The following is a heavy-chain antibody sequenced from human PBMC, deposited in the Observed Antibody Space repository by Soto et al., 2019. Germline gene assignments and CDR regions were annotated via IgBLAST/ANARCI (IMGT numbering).Heavy chain of an antibody. J-gene: IGHJ6*02. CDR3: AAGGIAVPLVRSNVYYYYGMDV. V-gene: IGHV1-46*01. CDR1: GRAFSTTY. CDR2: INPSGGSR. Sequence: QVHLVQSGAEVMKPGASVKVSCRAAGRAFSTTYIHWVRQAPGQGLEWMGIINPSGGSRSYSQTFQGRVTMTGDTSTVYMELSSLTFEDTAVYYCAAGGIAVPLVRSNVYYYYGMDVWGQGTTVTVSS. D-gene: IGHD6-19*01.